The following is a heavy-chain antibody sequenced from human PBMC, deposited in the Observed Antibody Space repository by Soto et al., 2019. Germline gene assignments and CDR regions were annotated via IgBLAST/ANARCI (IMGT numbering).Heavy chain of an antibody. CDR3: ARGGLRYFDWGSHDAFDI. CDR2: INPSGGSP. Sequence: EASVKVSCKASGYTFTSYYMHRVRQAPGQGLEWMGIINPSGGSPSYAQKFQGRVTMTRDTSTSTVYMELSSLRSEDTAVYYCARGGLRYFDWGSHDAFDIWGQGTMVTVSS. CDR1: GYTFTSYY. D-gene: IGHD3-9*01. V-gene: IGHV1-46*03. J-gene: IGHJ3*02.